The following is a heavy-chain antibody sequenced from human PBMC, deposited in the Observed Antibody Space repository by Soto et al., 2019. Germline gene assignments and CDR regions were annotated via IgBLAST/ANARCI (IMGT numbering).Heavy chain of an antibody. V-gene: IGHV1-8*01. J-gene: IGHJ4*02. CDR1: GYTFTSYD. CDR3: ATETVWAVDY. D-gene: IGHD1-26*01. Sequence: QVQLVQSGAEVKKPGASVKVSCKASGYTFTSYDINWVRQATGKGLEWMGWMNLNSGNTVYAQKVLSTVTMTRNTSISTAYMSLSSLSTADTAMYYFATETVWAVDYWCQGTLVTVSS. CDR2: MNLNSGNT.